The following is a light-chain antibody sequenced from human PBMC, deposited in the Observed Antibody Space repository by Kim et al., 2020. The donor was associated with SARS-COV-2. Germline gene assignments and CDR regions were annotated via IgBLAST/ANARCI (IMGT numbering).Light chain of an antibody. CDR1: QSVSSSS. CDR3: QQYGSSPLT. Sequence: EIVLTQSPCTLSLSPGERATLSCRASQSVSSSSLAWYQQKPDQAPRLLIYGASSRATGIPDRFSGSGSGTDFTLTISRLEPEDFAVYYCQQYGSSPLTFGRGTKVDIK. CDR2: GAS. V-gene: IGKV3-20*01. J-gene: IGKJ1*01.